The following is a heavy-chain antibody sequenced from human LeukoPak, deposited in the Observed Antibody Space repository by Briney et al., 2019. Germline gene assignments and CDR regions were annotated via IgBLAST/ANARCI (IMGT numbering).Heavy chain of an antibody. CDR2: INVEGTTI. J-gene: IGHJ4*02. CDR3: TRGGEEPFDY. CDR1: GFTFTRFW. V-gene: IGHV3-74*01. D-gene: IGHD3-10*01. Sequence: GGSLRLSCAGSGFTFTRFWMHWVRQAPGKGLVWVSRINVEGTTITYADSVGGRFTISRDENTLYLQMNHLRVDDTAVYYCTRGGEEPFDYWGQGTLVTVSS.